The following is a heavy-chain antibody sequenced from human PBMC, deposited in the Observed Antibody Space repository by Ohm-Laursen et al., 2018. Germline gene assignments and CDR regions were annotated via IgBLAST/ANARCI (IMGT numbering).Heavy chain of an antibody. J-gene: IGHJ3*01. CDR1: GFSFSSFT. CDR3: ARTRNFQPYDV. D-gene: IGHD2/OR15-2a*01. V-gene: IGHV3-72*01. Sequence: SLRLSCAASGFSFSSFTMNWVRQAPGKGLELVARSRDKANSYNTAYVASVKGRFSISRDDSENSLYLQMNSLKTEDTAVYYCARTRNFQPYDVWGQGTMVIVSS. CDR2: SRDKANSYNT.